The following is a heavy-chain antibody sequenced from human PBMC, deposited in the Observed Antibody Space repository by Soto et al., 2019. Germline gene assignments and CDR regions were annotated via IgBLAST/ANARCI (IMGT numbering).Heavy chain of an antibody. V-gene: IGHV3-15*01. CDR1: GFTFSNAW. D-gene: IGHD3-22*01. J-gene: IGHJ4*02. CDR3: TTDTKVVVADFDY. CDR2: IKSKTDGGTT. Sequence: GGSLRLSCAASGFTFSNAWMSWVRQAPGKGLEWVGRIKSKTDGGTTDYAAPVKGRFTISRDDSKNTLYLQMNSLKTEDTAVYYCTTDTKVVVADFDYWGKGTLVTVSS.